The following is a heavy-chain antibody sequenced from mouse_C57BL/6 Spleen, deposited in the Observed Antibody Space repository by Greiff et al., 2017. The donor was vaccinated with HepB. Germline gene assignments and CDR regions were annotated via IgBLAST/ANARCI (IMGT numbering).Heavy chain of an antibody. Sequence: EVQLQESGPELVKPGASVKISCKASGYSFTGYYMNWVKQSPEKSLEWIGEFNPSTGGTTYNQKFKAKATLTVDKSSSTAYMQLKSLTSEDSAVYYCARWDGSSPDYWGQGTTLTVSS. CDR1: GYSFTGYY. CDR3: ARWDGSSPDY. V-gene: IGHV1-42*01. J-gene: IGHJ2*01. CDR2: FNPSTGGT. D-gene: IGHD1-1*01.